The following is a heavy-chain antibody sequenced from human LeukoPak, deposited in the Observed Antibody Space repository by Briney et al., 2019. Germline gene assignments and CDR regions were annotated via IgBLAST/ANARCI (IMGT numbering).Heavy chain of an antibody. CDR3: AKCGNSGCHLIDY. V-gene: IGHV3-23*01. D-gene: IGHD5-12*01. CDR1: GFNFASYA. J-gene: IGHJ4*02. Sequence: GGSLRLSCAASGFNFASYALSSVRQAPGKGLEWVSTITGSGGSTYYADSVKGRFTISRDNSKNTLYLQMDSLRAEDTAVYYCAKCGNSGCHLIDYWGQGTLVTVSS. CDR2: ITGSGGST.